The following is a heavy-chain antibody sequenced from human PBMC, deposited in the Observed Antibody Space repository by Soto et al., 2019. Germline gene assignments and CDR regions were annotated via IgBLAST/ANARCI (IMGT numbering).Heavy chain of an antibody. CDR1: GGSISSSSYY. J-gene: IGHJ4*02. CDR3: ARQIAARSGFFDY. Sequence: QLQLQESGPGLVKPSETLSLTCTVSGGSISSSSYYWGWIRQPPGKGLEWIGSIYYSGSTYYNPSLKSRVTISVDTSKNQFSLKLSSVTAADTAVYYCARQIAARSGFFDYWGQGTLVTVSS. CDR2: IYYSGST. V-gene: IGHV4-39*01. D-gene: IGHD6-6*01.